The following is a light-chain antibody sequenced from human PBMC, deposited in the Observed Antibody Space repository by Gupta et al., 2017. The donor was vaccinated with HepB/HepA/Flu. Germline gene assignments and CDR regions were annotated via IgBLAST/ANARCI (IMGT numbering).Light chain of an antibody. CDR3: AEWDDSLNGRV. CDR2: SNN. V-gene: IGLV1-44*01. J-gene: IGLJ3*02. CDR1: SSNIGSNT. Sequence: QSVLTQPPSASGTPGQRVTISCSGSSSNIGSNTVNWYQQLPGTAPKLLIYSNNQRPSGVHDRCACYKAGKYASRDIRGLKSEDEAEDYCAEWDDSLNGRVFGGGTKVTVL.